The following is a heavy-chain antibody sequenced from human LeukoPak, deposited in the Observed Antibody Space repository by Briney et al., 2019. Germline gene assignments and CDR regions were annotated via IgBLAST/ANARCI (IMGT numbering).Heavy chain of an antibody. V-gene: IGHV4-39*07. J-gene: IGHJ4*02. CDR1: GGSISSSSYY. D-gene: IGHD4-11*01. CDR3: ARALSYRGYYFDY. CDR2: IYYSGST. Sequence: SEALSLTCTVSGGSISSSSYYWGWIRQPPGKGLEWIGSIYYSGSTYYNPSLKSRVTISVDTSKNQFSLKLSSVTAADTAVYYCARALSYRGYYFDYWGQGTLVTVSS.